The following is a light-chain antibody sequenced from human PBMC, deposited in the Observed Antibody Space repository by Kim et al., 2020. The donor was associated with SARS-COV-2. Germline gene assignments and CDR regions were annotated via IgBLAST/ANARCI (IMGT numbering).Light chain of an antibody. CDR2: GAS. CDR1: QRVSSTY. CDR3: QQNGSSPWT. J-gene: IGKJ1*01. V-gene: IGKV3-20*01. Sequence: YPGERATPSSGASQRVSSTYLAGYTQKPGQAPRLLIDGASSRATGIPERFSGSGSGTDFTPTISRREPEDSAVYYCQQNGSSPWTFGEGSKGEI.